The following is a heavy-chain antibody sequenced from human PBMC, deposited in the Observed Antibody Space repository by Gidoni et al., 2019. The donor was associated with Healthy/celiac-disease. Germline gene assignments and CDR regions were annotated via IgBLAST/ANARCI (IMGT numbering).Heavy chain of an antibody. D-gene: IGHD1-26*01. V-gene: IGHV3-23*01. CDR2: ISGSGGST. CDR1: GFTFSSYA. Sequence: EVQLLESGGGLVQPGGSLRLSCAASGFTFSSYAMSWVRQATGKGLEWVSAISGSGGSTYYADSVKGRFTISRDNSKNTLYLQMNSLRAEDTAVYYCARRPGTWELIVKRGAFDIWGQGTMVTVSS. CDR3: ARRPGTWELIVKRGAFDI. J-gene: IGHJ3*02.